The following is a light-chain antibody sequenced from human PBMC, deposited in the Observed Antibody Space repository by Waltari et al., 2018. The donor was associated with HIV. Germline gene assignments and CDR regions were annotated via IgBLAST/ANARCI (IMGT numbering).Light chain of an antibody. CDR2: GES. V-gene: IGKV3-20*01. CDR3: QQYRSSPPCT. Sequence: IVFTQAPGTLSWSPGESATRSCRASQSVSSSYFTLYQQKPGQAPSLLISGESSRATGIPDRFSGSGSGTDFTLTISRLEPEDFAVYYCQQYRSSPPCTFGQGTKLEIK. CDR1: QSVSSSY. J-gene: IGKJ2*02.